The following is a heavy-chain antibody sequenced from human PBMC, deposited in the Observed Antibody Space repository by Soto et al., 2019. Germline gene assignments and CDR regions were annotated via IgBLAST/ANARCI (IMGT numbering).Heavy chain of an antibody. J-gene: IGHJ6*02. V-gene: IGHV1-58*01. CDR1: GFTFTSSA. D-gene: IGHD3-22*01. CDR3: AADPLYYDSSGYYLGYYYYGMDV. CDR2: IVVGSGNT. Sequence: SVKVSCKASGFTFTSSAVQWVRQARGQRLEWIGWIVVGSGNTNYAQKFQERVTITRDMSTSTAYMELSSLRSEDTAVYYCAADPLYYDSSGYYLGYYYYGMDVWGQGTTVTVSS.